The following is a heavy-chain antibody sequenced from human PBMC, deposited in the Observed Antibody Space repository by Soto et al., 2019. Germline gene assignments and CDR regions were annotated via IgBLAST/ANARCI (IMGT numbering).Heavy chain of an antibody. Sequence: GASVKVSCKASGYTFTSYDINWVRQATGQGLEWMGWMNPNSGNTGYAQKFQGRVTMTRNTSISTAYMELSSLRSDDTAVYYCARAEIFFFVVVTTSPSVYWCQGLLVTV. D-gene: IGHD3-3*01. CDR3: ARAEIFFFVVVTTSPSVY. J-gene: IGHJ4*02. CDR2: MNPNSGNT. V-gene: IGHV1-8*01. CDR1: GYTFTSYD.